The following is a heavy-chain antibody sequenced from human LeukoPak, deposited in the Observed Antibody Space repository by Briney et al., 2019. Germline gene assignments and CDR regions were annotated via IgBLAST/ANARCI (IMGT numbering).Heavy chain of an antibody. CDR1: GYTFTSYG. Sequence: ASVKVSCKASGYTFTSYGISWVRQAPGQGLEWMGGIIPIFGTANYAQKFQGRVTITADESTSTAYMELSSLRSEDTAVYYCARDLHPYYYGSGSYYPHYNFDYWGQGTLVTVSS. CDR2: IIPIFGTA. J-gene: IGHJ4*02. D-gene: IGHD3-10*01. CDR3: ARDLHPYYYGSGSYYPHYNFDY. V-gene: IGHV1-69*13.